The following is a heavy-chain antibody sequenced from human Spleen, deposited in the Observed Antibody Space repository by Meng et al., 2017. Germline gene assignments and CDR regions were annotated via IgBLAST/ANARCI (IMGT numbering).Heavy chain of an antibody. CDR2: ISYDGSNK. D-gene: IGHD3-22*01. CDR1: GFTLSSYA. Sequence: GESLKISCAASGFTLSSYAMHWVRPAPGKGLEWVAVISYDGSNKYYADSVKGRFTNSRDNAKNTLYLQMNSLRAEDTAVYYCARGARRYYYNSSGYYLNYWGQGTLVTVSS. V-gene: IGHV3-30*04. J-gene: IGHJ4*02. CDR3: ARGARRYYYNSSGYYLNY.